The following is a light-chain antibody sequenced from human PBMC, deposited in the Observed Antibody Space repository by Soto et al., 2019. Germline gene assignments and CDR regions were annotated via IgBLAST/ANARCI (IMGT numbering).Light chain of an antibody. CDR2: TTS. V-gene: IGKV1D-12*01. CDR3: QQANSSPLT. CDR1: QDINNW. J-gene: IGKJ4*01. Sequence: DIQVTQSPSSVSASVGDRVTITCRASQDINNWLAWYQHKPGKAPKLLIYTTSNLQSGLPSRFSGSGSGTDFTLTISSLQPEDFAPYYCQQANSSPLTLGGGTKVEIK.